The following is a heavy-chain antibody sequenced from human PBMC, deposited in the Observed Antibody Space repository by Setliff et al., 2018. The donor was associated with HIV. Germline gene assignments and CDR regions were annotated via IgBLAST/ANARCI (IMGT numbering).Heavy chain of an antibody. Sequence: PGGSLRLSCAASGLTFSSSYMSWVRQAPGKGLEWVSSISGGGATYYADSVKGRFTISRDNSKNTLYLQMNSLRADDTAVYYCLSSTWLGSWGQGTLVTVSS. J-gene: IGHJ5*02. D-gene: IGHD6-19*01. V-gene: IGHV3-23*01. CDR3: LSSTWLGS. CDR1: GLTFSSSY. CDR2: ISGGGAT.